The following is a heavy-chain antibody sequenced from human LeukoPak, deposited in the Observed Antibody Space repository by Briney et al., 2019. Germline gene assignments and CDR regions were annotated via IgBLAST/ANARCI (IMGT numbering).Heavy chain of an antibody. CDR1: GGTFSSYA. CDR3: ARDYGGNSRYFQH. J-gene: IGHJ1*01. V-gene: IGHV1-69*04. Sequence: ASVKVSCKASGGTFSSYAISWVRQAPGQGLEWMGRIIPILGIANYAQKFQGRVTITADKSTSTAYMELSSLRSEDTAVYYCARDYGGNSRYFQHWGQGTLVTVSS. D-gene: IGHD4-23*01. CDR2: IIPILGIA.